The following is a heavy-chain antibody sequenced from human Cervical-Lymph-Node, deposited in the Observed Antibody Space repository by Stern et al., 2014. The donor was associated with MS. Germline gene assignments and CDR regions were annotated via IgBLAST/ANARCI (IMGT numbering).Heavy chain of an antibody. CDR2: IYYIGTT. J-gene: IGHJ4*02. CDR1: GGSISNYY. V-gene: IGHV4-59*08. Sequence: VQLVESGPGLVKPSETLSLTCTVSGGSISNYYWSWIRQPPGKGLEWIGYIYYIGTTNYNPSLKSRVTISVDTSKNQFSLRLSSVSVADTAVYYCARHGDTSFVYWGQGTLVTISS. CDR3: ARHGDTSFVY. D-gene: IGHD2-21*02.